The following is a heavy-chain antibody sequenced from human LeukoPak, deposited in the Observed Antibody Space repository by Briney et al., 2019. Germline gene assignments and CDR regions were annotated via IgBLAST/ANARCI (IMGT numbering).Heavy chain of an antibody. J-gene: IGHJ4*02. D-gene: IGHD4-17*01. V-gene: IGHV1-18*01. CDR3: AGVYGLEVPQDY. CDR2: ISAYNGNT. CDR1: GYTFTSYG. Sequence: ASVKVSCKASGYTFTSYGISWLRLAPGQGLEWMGWISAYNGNTNYAQKLQGRVTMTTDTSTSTAYMELRSLRSDDTAVYYCAGVYGLEVPQDYWGQGTLVTVSS.